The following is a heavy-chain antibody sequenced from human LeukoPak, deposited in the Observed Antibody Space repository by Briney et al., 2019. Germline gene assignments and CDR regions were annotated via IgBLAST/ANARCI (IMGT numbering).Heavy chain of an antibody. D-gene: IGHD2-2*01. Sequence: PSETLSLTCAVYGGSFSGYYWRWIRQPPGKGLEWIGEINHSGSTNYNPSLKSRVTISVDTSKNQFSLKLSSVTAADTAVYYCARDIVVVPAAPGSPYYYYGMDVWGQGTTVTVSS. CDR1: GGSFSGYY. J-gene: IGHJ6*02. CDR2: INHSGST. V-gene: IGHV4-34*01. CDR3: ARDIVVVPAAPGSPYYYYGMDV.